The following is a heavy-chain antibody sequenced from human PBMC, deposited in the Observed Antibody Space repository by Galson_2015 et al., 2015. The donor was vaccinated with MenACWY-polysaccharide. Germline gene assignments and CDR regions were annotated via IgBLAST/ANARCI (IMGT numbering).Heavy chain of an antibody. D-gene: IGHD3-22*01. CDR3: ARPLVMTVGDGMDV. Sequence: SVKVSCKASGGTFSGEAISWVRQAPGQGLEWMGGIIPIFNTANYAQKFRGRLTTTADESTNTAYMELNSLRSDDTAVYYCARPLVMTVGDGMDVWGQGTTVAVSS. CDR1: GGTFSGEA. J-gene: IGHJ6*02. V-gene: IGHV1-69*13. CDR2: IIPIFNTA.